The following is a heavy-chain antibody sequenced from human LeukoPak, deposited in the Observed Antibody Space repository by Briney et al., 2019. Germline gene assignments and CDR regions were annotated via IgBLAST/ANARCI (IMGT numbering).Heavy chain of an antibody. CDR3: ARETPDYGGNGGNFDY. CDR2: INPNSGGT. CDR1: GYTFTGYY. V-gene: IGHV1-2*02. D-gene: IGHD4-23*01. Sequence: ASVKVSCKASGYTFTGYYMHWVRQAPGQGLEWMGWINPNSGGTNYAQKFQGRVTMTRDTSISTAYMELSRLRSDDTAVYYFARETPDYGGNGGNFDYWRQGTLVTVSS. J-gene: IGHJ4*02.